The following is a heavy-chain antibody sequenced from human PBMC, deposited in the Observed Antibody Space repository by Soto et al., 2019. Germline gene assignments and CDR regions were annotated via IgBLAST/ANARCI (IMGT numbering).Heavy chain of an antibody. V-gene: IGHV3-30*18. J-gene: IGHJ1*01. Sequence: GGSLRLSCSACGFTFSSYGMHGVRQAPGKGLEWVAVISYDESNKYYADSVKGRFTISRDNSKNTLYLQMNSLRAEDTAVYYCTKGVVVITSYFQHWGQGTLVTVSS. D-gene: IGHD3-22*01. CDR1: GFTFSSYG. CDR2: ISYDESNK. CDR3: TKGVVVITSYFQH.